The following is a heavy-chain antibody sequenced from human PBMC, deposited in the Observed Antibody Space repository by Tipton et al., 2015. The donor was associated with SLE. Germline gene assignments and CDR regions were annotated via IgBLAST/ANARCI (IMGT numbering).Heavy chain of an antibody. V-gene: IGHV4-59*12. CDR3: ARDRGIFGTKGGSFDI. Sequence: LRLSCTVSGGSISSYYWSWIRQPPGKGLEWIGYIYDSGYTHYNPSLKSRVTMSIDLSQNQFSLKMASVTAADTAVYFCARDRGIFGTKGGSFDIWGQGTMVTVSS. J-gene: IGHJ3*02. CDR1: GGSISSYY. D-gene: IGHD3-3*01. CDR2: IYDSGYT.